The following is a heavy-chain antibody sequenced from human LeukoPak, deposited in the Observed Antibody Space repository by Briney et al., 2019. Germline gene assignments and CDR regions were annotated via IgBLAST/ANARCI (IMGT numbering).Heavy chain of an antibody. CDR2: ISSSASTI. CDR3: ARFGFSTFDY. CDR1: GFTFSSYS. V-gene: IGHV3-48*01. J-gene: IGHJ4*02. D-gene: IGHD3-10*01. Sequence: GGSLRLSCAASGFTFSSYSMNWVRQAPGKGLEWISYISSSASTIYYADSVKGRFTISRDDARNSLYLQMNSLRVEDTAVYYCARFGFSTFDYWGQGTLVTVSS.